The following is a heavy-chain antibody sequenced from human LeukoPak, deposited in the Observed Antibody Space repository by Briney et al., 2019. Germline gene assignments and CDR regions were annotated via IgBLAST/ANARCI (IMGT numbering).Heavy chain of an antibody. D-gene: IGHD6-13*01. CDR1: GYSISSGYY. CDR2: IYHSGST. CDR3: ASISAGTALRAVDP. J-gene: IGHJ5*02. V-gene: IGHV4-38-2*02. Sequence: PSETLSLTCTVSGYSISSGYYWGWIRQPPGKGLEWIGSIYHSGSTYYNPSLKSRVTISVDTSKNQFSLKLSSVTAADTAVYYCASISAGTALRAVDPWGQGTLVTVSS.